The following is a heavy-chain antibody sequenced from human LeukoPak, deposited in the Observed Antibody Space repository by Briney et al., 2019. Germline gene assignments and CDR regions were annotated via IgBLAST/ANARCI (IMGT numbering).Heavy chain of an antibody. V-gene: IGHV3-30*03. Sequence: GGSLRLSCAASGFTFSSYGMHWVRQAPGKGLEWVAVISYDGSNKYYADSVKGRFTISRDNSKNTLYLQMNSLRAEDTTVYYCARQYSYGDYVFDYWGQGTLVTVSS. D-gene: IGHD4-17*01. CDR3: ARQYSYGDYVFDY. CDR2: ISYDGSNK. J-gene: IGHJ4*02. CDR1: GFTFSSYG.